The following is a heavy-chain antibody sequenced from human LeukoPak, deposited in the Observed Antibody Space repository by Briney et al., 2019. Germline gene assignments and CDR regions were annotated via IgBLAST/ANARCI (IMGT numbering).Heavy chain of an antibody. CDR2: IRSKDYGGTT. CDR3: TREPPRQSDY. CDR1: GFTFGDYA. Sequence: PRRSLKLSCTASGFTFGDYAMSWVRQAPGQGLEWVAFIRSKDYGGTTEYAASAKDRYTISRDDYKSIAYLQMKSLKSEDTAVYYCTREPPRQSDYWGQGTRVTVSS. V-gene: IGHV3-49*04. J-gene: IGHJ4*02. D-gene: IGHD5-24*01.